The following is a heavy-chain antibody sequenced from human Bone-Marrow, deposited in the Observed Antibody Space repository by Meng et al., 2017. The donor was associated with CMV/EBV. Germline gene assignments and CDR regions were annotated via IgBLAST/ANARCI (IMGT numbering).Heavy chain of an antibody. J-gene: IGHJ6*02. V-gene: IGHV3-30*04. CDR3: AKDRLTYYYDSSGYYLGGGMDV. CDR2: ISNDGKKD. D-gene: IGHD3-22*01. CDR1: GFTFSGYG. Sequence: GESLKISCATSGFTFSGYGMHWVRQAPGKGLEWVAFISNDGKKDHYADSVKGRFTISRDNSNSTLFLQMNRLRAEDTAVYYCAKDRLTYYYDSSGYYLGGGMDVWGQGTTVTVSS.